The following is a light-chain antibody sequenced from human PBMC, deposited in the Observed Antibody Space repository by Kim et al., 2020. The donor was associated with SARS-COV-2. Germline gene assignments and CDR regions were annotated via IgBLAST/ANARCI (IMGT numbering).Light chain of an antibody. CDR3: QAWDRNTGV. CDR1: KLVNKY. CDR2: QDQ. Sequence: SVSPGQTARITCSGDKLVNKYASWYQQKPGQSPVLVVYQDQKRPSGIPERFSGSNSGNTATLTITGTQAMDEADYYCQAWDRNTGVFGTGTKVTVL. V-gene: IGLV3-1*01. J-gene: IGLJ1*01.